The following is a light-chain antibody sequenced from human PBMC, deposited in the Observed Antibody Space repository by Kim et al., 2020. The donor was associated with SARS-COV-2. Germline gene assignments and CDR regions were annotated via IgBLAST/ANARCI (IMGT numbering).Light chain of an antibody. CDR1: KLGDKY. CDR3: QAWDSSTKG. J-gene: IGLJ1*01. CDR2: QDS. V-gene: IGLV3-1*01. Sequence: VSPRQTASITCSGDKLGDKYACWYQQKPGQSPVLVIYQDSKRPSGIPERFSRSNSGNTATLTISGTQAMDEADYYCQAWDSSTKGFGTGTKVTGL.